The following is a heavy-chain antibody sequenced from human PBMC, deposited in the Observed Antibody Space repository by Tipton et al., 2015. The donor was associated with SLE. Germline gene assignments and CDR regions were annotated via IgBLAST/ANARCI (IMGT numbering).Heavy chain of an antibody. Sequence: TLSLTCAVYGGPFSGYYWSWIRQPPGKGLEWIGEINHSGTTNYNPSLKSRVTISVDTSKNQFSLKLSSVTAADTAVYYCASPTYYDFWSGSYDALDIWGQGTMVTVSS. CDR2: INHSGTT. V-gene: IGHV4-34*01. D-gene: IGHD3-3*01. CDR3: ASPTYYDFWSGSYDALDI. CDR1: GGPFSGYY. J-gene: IGHJ3*02.